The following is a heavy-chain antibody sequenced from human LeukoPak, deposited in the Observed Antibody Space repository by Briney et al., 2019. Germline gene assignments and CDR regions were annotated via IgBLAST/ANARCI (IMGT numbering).Heavy chain of an antibody. CDR3: ARVPRFTMVRDVRVNYMDV. CDR2: INPNSGGT. J-gene: IGHJ6*03. D-gene: IGHD3-10*01. CDR1: GYTFTGYY. Sequence: VASVKVSCKASGYTFTGYYMHWVRQAPGQGLEWMGWINPNSGGTNYAQKFQGRVTMTRDTSISTAYMELSRLRSDDTAVYYCARVPRFTMVRDVRVNYMDVWGKGTTVTISS. V-gene: IGHV1-2*02.